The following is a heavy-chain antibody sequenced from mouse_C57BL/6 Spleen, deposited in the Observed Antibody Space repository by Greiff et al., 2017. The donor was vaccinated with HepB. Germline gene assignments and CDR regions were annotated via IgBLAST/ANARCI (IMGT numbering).Heavy chain of an antibody. V-gene: IGHV1-7*01. Sequence: QVQLQQSGAELAKPGASVKLSCKASGYTFPSYWMHWVKQRPGQGREWIGYINPSSGYTKYNQKFKDKATLTADKSSSTAYMQLSSLTYEDSAVYDCARSYYYGSEGFAYWGQGTLVTVSA. CDR2: INPSSGYT. CDR1: GYTFPSYW. D-gene: IGHD1-1*01. CDR3: ARSYYYGSEGFAY. J-gene: IGHJ3*01.